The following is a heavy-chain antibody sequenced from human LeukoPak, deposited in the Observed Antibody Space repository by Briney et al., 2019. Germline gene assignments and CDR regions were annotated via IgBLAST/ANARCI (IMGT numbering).Heavy chain of an antibody. CDR1: GGSISGYY. D-gene: IGHD6-6*01. J-gene: IGHJ4*02. CDR3: ARGVAPRRFDY. V-gene: IGHV4-59*12. Sequence: PSETLSLTCTVSGGSISGYYWSWIRQPPGKGLERIGYIYYSGSTNYNPSLKSRVTMSVDTSKNQLSLKLTSVTAADTAVYYCARGVAPRRFDYWGQGTLVTVSS. CDR2: IYYSGST.